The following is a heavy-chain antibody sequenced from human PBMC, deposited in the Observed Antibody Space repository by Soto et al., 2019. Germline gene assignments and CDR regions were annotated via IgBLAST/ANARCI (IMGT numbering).Heavy chain of an antibody. CDR2: IACDGGTK. Sequence: PGGSLRLSCAASGFTFSSYGMHWVRQAPGKGLEWVAVIACDGGTKYYADSVKGRFTVSRDNSKNTLYLQMDSLRADDTAVYYCAKDSISRNRIYDPFDIWGQGTMVTVSS. CDR1: GFTFSSYG. J-gene: IGHJ3*02. CDR3: AKDSISRNRIYDPFDI. V-gene: IGHV3-30*18. D-gene: IGHD3-3*02.